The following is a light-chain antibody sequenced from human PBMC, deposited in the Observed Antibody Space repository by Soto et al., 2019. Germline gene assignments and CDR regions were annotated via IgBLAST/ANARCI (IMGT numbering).Light chain of an antibody. V-gene: IGLV1-51*01. CDR3: GSWDSSLSAYV. CDR2: DDN. CDR1: SSNIGGNS. J-gene: IGLJ1*01. Sequence: HSVLTQPPSVSAAPGQKVTISCSGSSSNIGGNSVSWYQQPPGTAPKLLIYDDNKRPSGIPDRFSGSKSGTSATLGITGFQTGDEADYYCGSWDSSLSAYVFGTGTKVTVL.